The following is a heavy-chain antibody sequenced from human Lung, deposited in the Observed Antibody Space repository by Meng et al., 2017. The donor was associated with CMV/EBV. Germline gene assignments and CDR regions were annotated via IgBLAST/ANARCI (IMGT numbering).Heavy chain of an antibody. CDR1: GDTFTYYH. CDR3: ARERDATYYFHN. Sequence: QMQRVRSRAGMMKTGASMKISRKGSGDTFTYYHIHWVRQAPGQGLEWVGINNPRDGDTSYSQKLRGRVTLTRDTSTSTAYMELSSLSSGDTAVYYCARERDATYYFHNWGQGTLVTVSS. CDR2: NNPRDGDT. D-gene: IGHD5-24*01. V-gene: IGHV1-46*04. J-gene: IGHJ4*02.